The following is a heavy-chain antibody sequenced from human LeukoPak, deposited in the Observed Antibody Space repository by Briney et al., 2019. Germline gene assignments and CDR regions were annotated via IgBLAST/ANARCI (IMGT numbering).Heavy chain of an antibody. J-gene: IGHJ5*02. CDR1: GGSISSHY. V-gene: IGHV4-59*11. CDR3: ARVRNWFDP. CDR2: IYYSGST. Sequence: PSETLSLTCTVSGGSISSHYWSWIRQPPGKGLEWIGYIYYSGSTNYNPSLKGRVTISVDTSKNQFSLKLSSVTAADTAVYYCARVRNWFDPWGQGTLVTVSS. D-gene: IGHD3-3*01.